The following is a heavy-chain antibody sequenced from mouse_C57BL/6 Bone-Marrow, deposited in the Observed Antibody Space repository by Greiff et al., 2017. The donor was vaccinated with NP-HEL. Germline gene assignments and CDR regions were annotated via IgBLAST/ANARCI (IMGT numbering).Heavy chain of an antibody. D-gene: IGHD1-1*01. CDR1: GFSLTSYG. V-gene: IGHV2-4*01. Sequence: VQLVESGPGLVQPSQSLSITCTVSGFSLTSYGVYWVRQPPGKGLEWLGVIWSGGSTDYNAAFISRLSISKDNSKSQVFFKMNSLQADDTAIYYCATPSYGSSYGFAYWGQGTLVTVSA. CDR2: IWSGGST. J-gene: IGHJ3*01. CDR3: ATPSYGSSYGFAY.